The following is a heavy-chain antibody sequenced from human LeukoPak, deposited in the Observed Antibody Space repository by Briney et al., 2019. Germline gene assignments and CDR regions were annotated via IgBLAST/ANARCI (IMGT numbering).Heavy chain of an antibody. J-gene: IGHJ5*02. Sequence: SETLSLTCTVSGGSISSSSHYWGWIRQPPGKGLEWIGDIHYSGTTYYNPSLKSRVTISVDTSKNQFSLKLASVTAADTAVYYCARRLIGFDTWGQGTLVTVSS. V-gene: IGHV4-39*01. CDR1: GGSISSSSHY. CDR2: IHYSGTT. CDR3: ARRLIGFDT. D-gene: IGHD3-22*01.